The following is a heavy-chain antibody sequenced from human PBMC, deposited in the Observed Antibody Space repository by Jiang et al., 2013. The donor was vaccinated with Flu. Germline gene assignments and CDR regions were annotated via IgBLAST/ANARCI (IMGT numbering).Heavy chain of an antibody. V-gene: IGHV1-69*01. J-gene: IGHJ6*02. Sequence: AEVKKPGSSVKVSCKASGGTFSSYFIIWVRQAPGQGLEWMGGIIPFFDTTSYAQKFQGRVTITADESTSTAYMELSSLRSDDTAVYYCARDTYYYDNSGYYDPYGTDVWGQGTTVTVSS. CDR1: GGTFSSYF. CDR2: IIPFFDTT. CDR3: ARDTYYYDNSGYYDPYGTDV. D-gene: IGHD3-22*01.